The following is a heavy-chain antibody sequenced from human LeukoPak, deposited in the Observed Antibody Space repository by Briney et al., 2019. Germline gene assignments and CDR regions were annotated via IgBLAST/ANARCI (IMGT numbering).Heavy chain of an antibody. CDR3: ARGAFPVVVVPAALGYFDY. Sequence: ASVKVSCKASGYTFTSYAMNWVRQAPGQGLEWMGIINPSGGSTSYAQKFQGRVTMTRDTSTSTVYMELSSLRSEDTAVYYCARGAFPVVVVPAALGYFDYWGQGTLVTVSS. CDR1: GYTFTSYA. D-gene: IGHD2-2*01. V-gene: IGHV1-46*01. CDR2: INPSGGST. J-gene: IGHJ4*02.